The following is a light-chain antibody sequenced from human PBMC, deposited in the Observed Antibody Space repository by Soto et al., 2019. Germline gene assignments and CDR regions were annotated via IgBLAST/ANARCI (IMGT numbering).Light chain of an antibody. V-gene: IGLV1-47*01. J-gene: IGLJ2*01. CDR3: VAWDDSLSGVV. Sequence: QSVLTQPPSASGTPGQRVTISCSGSSSNIGGNYVYWYQHLPGTAPKLLTYKNNQRPSGVPGRFSGSKSGTSASLAISGLRSEDEADFYCVAWDDSLSGVVFGGGTKLTVL. CDR1: SSNIGGNY. CDR2: KNN.